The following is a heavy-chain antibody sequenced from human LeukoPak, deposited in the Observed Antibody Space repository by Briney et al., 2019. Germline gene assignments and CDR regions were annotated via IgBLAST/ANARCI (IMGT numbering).Heavy chain of an antibody. D-gene: IGHD3-22*01. Sequence: PGGSLRLSCAASGFTFSSYSMNWVRQAPGKGLEWVSYISSSSSTIYYADSVKGRFTISRDNAKNSLYLQMNSLGDEDTAVYYCAAYYDSSGYYSDYWGQGTLVTVSS. CDR1: GFTFSSYS. CDR2: ISSSSSTI. J-gene: IGHJ4*02. CDR3: AAYYDSSGYYSDY. V-gene: IGHV3-48*02.